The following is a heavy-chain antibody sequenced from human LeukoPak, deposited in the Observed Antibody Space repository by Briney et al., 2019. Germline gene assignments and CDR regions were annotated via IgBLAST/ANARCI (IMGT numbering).Heavy chain of an antibody. CDR3: ARGRRVTYYYGSGSSNWFDP. CDR2: INHSGST. D-gene: IGHD3-10*01. Sequence: PSETLSLTCAVYGGSFSGYYWSWIRQPPGKGLEWIGEINHSGSTNYNPSLKSRVTISVDTSKNQFSLKLSSVTAADTAVYYCARGRRVTYYYGSGSSNWFDPWGQGTLVTVSS. V-gene: IGHV4-34*01. CDR1: GGSFSGYY. J-gene: IGHJ5*02.